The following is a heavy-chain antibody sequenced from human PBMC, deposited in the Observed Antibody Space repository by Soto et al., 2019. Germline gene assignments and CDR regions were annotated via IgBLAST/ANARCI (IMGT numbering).Heavy chain of an antibody. V-gene: IGHV3-48*01. CDR1: GFTFSSYS. J-gene: IGHJ6*02. D-gene: IGHD3-10*01. Sequence: EVQLVESGGGLVQPGGSLRLSCAASGFTFSSYSMNWVRQAPGKGLEWVSYISSSSSTIYYADSVKGRFTISRDNAKNSLYLKMNSLRAEDTAVYYCARDPAVTMVRGVSANYGMDVWGQGTTVTVSS. CDR3: ARDPAVTMVRGVSANYGMDV. CDR2: ISSSSSTI.